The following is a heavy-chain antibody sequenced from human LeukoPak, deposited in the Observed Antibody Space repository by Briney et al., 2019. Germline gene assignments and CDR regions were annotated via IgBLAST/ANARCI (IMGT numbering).Heavy chain of an antibody. D-gene: IGHD7-27*01. CDR3: ARQSGDDPFDY. J-gene: IGHJ4*02. CDR2: IYPDDSDT. V-gene: IGHV5-51*01. CDR1: KDTFDNYW. Sequence: GESLKISCNGSKDTFDNYWIGWVRQMPGKGLEWMGIIYPDDSDTRYSPSFQGQVTISADKSISTAYLQWSSLKASDTAMYYCARQSGDDPFDYWGQGTLVTVSS.